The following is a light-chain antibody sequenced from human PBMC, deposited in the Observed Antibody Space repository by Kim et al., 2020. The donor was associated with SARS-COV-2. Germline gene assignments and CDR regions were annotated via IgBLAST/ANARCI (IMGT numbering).Light chain of an antibody. J-gene: IGLJ2*01. Sequence: QSVLTQPPSVSGAPGQRVTISCTGSSSNIGAGYDVHWYQHLPGTAPKLLISGNGNRPSGVPDRFSGSKSGTSASLAITGLQAEDEADYYCQSYDSSLSGPVFGGGTQLTVL. CDR1: SSNIGAGYD. CDR2: GNG. CDR3: QSYDSSLSGPV. V-gene: IGLV1-40*01.